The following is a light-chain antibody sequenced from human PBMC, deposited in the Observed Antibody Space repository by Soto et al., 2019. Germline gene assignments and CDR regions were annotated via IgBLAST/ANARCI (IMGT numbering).Light chain of an antibody. V-gene: IGKV3-11*01. J-gene: IGKJ1*01. CDR3: QQRNIWPRT. Sequence: EIVLTQSPATLSLSPGERATLSCRASQSVSRYLAWYQQKPGQAPRLLIYDASNRATGIPARFSGSGSGTDFTLTISSLEPEDFAVYYCQQRNIWPRTFGQGTKVEIK. CDR1: QSVSRY. CDR2: DAS.